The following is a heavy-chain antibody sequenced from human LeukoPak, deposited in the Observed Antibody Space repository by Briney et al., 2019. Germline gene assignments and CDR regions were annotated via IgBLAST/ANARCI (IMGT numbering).Heavy chain of an antibody. Sequence: GGSLRLSCTASGFTFSSYWMHWVRQAPGKGLVWASRITSDGSSTSHADSVKGRFTISRDNAKNTLYLQMNSLRAEDTAVYYCARDRGGDAFDIWGQGTMVTVYS. CDR1: GFTFSSYW. CDR3: ARDRGGDAFDI. J-gene: IGHJ3*02. V-gene: IGHV3-74*01. CDR2: ITSDGSST.